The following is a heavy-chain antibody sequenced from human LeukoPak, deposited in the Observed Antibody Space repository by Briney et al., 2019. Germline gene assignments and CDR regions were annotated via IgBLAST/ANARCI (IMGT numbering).Heavy chain of an antibody. CDR3: ARADRAKATNNWFDT. Sequence: NPSETLSLTCTVSGGSISSHYWSWIRQPPGKGLEWIGDIYYSGRTNYNPSLRSRVTISVDTSKNQFSLKLSSVAAAETAVYYCARADRAKATNNWFDTWGQGTLVTVSS. CDR1: GGSISSHY. D-gene: IGHD5-18*01. V-gene: IGHV4-59*11. CDR2: IYYSGRT. J-gene: IGHJ5*02.